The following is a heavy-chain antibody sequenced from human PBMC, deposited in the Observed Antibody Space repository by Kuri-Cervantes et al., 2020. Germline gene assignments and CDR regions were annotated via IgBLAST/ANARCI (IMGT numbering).Heavy chain of an antibody. CDR1: GFTFSDYY. J-gene: IGHJ4*02. CDR2: ISSGGSRT. Sequence: GGSLRLSCAASGFTFSDYYMNWIRQAPGKGLEWVSDISSGGSRTNYAESVKGRFTISRDNAKNSLYLQMNSLRAEDTAVYYCARGKDPRYSGNSKWGQGTLVTVSS. CDR3: ARGKDPRYSGNSK. V-gene: IGHV3-11*06. D-gene: IGHD1-26*01.